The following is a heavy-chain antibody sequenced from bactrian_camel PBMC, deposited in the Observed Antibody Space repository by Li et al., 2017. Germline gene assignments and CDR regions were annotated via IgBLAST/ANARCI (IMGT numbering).Heavy chain of an antibody. Sequence: QVQLVESGGGSVQTGGSLRLSCEISGVASMSYCIGWFRQAPGKRREVVANIDSDIRTQYADSVKGRFTISFDNAKNTWYLQMNSLKSEDTALYYCATLISWWHPAYKYWGQGTQVTVS. D-gene: IGHD7*01. CDR1: GVASMSYC. J-gene: IGHJ4*01. V-gene: IGHV3S53*01. CDR2: IDSDIRT. CDR3: ATLISWWHPAYKY.